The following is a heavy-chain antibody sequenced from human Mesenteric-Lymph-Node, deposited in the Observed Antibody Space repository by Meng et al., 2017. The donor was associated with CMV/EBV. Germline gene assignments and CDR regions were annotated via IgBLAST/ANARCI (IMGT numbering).Heavy chain of an antibody. CDR3: ARVEWWELIDAFDV. CDR1: GFTFSSYA. V-gene: IGHV3-23*01. Sequence: GESLKISCAASGFTFSSYAMSWVRQAPGKGLEWVSAISGSGGSTYYANSVKGRFTISRDNAKSSLYLQMNSLRAEDTAVYYCARVEWWELIDAFDVWGQGTMVTVSS. D-gene: IGHD2-15*01. CDR2: ISGSGGST. J-gene: IGHJ3*01.